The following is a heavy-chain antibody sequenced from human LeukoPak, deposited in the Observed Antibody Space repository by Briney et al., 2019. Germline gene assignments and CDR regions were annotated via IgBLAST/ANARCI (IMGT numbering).Heavy chain of an antibody. V-gene: IGHV4-39*07. Sequence: SVTLSLTCTVSGGSISSSSYYWGWIRQPPGKGLEWIGSIYYSGSTYYNPSLKSRVTISVDTSKNQFSLKLSSVTAADTAVYYCARGGMYSGYRYYFDYWGQGTLVTVSS. CDR3: ARGGMYSGYRYYFDY. D-gene: IGHD5-12*01. J-gene: IGHJ4*02. CDR2: IYYSGST. CDR1: GGSISSSSYY.